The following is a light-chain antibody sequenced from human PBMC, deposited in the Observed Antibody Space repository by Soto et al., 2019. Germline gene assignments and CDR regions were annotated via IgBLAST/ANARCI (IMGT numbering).Light chain of an antibody. Sequence: QSVLSQQPSVSAAPGQRVTISCSGSTSNIGKYYVSWYQQVPGTAPRLLIYDNNQRPSGIPDRFSGSKSGTSATLAITGLQTGDEADYYCATWDGGLTPQGVFGTGTKLTVL. V-gene: IGLV1-51*01. CDR1: TSNIGKYY. CDR3: ATWDGGLTPQGV. CDR2: DNN. J-gene: IGLJ1*01.